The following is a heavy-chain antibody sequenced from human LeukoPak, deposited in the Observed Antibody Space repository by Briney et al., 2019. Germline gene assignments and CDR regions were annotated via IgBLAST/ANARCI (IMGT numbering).Heavy chain of an antibody. CDR1: GFTFSSYS. CDR2: ISSSSYI. CDR3: ARDQWIAAAGKFDY. V-gene: IGHV3-21*01. D-gene: IGHD6-13*01. Sequence: GGSLRLSCAASGFTFSSYSMNWVRQAPGKGLEWVSSISSSSYIYYADSVKGRFTISRDNAKNSLYLQMNSLRAEDTAVYYCARDQWIAAAGKFDYWGQGTLVTVSS. J-gene: IGHJ4*02.